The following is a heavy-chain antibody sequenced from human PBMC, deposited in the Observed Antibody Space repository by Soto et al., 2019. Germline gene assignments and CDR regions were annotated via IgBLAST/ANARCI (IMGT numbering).Heavy chain of an antibody. D-gene: IGHD4-4*01. V-gene: IGHV4-39*01. CDR3: ARQGVTVTTAYYYYYGMDV. J-gene: IGHJ6*02. CDR2: IYYSGST. Sequence: PSETLSLTCTVSGGSISSSSYYWGWIRQPPGKGLEWIGSIYYSGSTYYNPSLKSRVTISVDTSKNQFSLKLSSVTAADTAVYYCARQGVTVTTAYYYYYGMDVWRQVTTVPVS. CDR1: GGSISSSSYY.